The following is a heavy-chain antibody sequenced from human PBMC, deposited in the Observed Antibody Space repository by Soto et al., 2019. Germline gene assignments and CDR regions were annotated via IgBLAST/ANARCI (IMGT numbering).Heavy chain of an antibody. Sequence: KTSETLSLTCTVSGGSISSSSYYWGWIRQPPGKGLEWIGSIYYSGSTYYNPSLKSRVTISVDTSKNQFSLKLGSVTAADTAVYYCARPYSNYAYGMDVWGQGTTVTVSS. CDR1: GGSISSSSYY. D-gene: IGHD4-4*01. CDR3: ARPYSNYAYGMDV. J-gene: IGHJ6*02. CDR2: IYYSGST. V-gene: IGHV4-39*01.